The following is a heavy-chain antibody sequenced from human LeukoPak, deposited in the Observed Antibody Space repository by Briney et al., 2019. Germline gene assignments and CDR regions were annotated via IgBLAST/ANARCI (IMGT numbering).Heavy chain of an antibody. CDR1: GYIFTSYG. CDR3: ARGRRRLQPFDI. D-gene: IGHD5-12*01. CDR2: ISAYNGYT. Sequence: ASVKVSCKASGYIFTSYGISWVRQAPGQGLEWMGWISAYNGYTNYAQNLQGRVTMITDTSTSTAYMELRRLMSDDTAVYFCARGRRRLQPFDIWGQGTMVTVSS. V-gene: IGHV1-18*01. J-gene: IGHJ3*02.